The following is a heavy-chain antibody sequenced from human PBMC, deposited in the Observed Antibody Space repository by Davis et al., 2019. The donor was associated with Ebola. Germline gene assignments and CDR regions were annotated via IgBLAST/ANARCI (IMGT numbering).Heavy chain of an antibody. Sequence: PGGSLRLSCAASGFTFSNYAMSWVRQAPGKGLEWVSGFSGNGLGTYYADSVKGRFTISRDNSENTVYLQMNSLRADDTAIYYCAKDTSNIWFDIWGQGTNVTVSS. CDR2: FSGNGLGT. J-gene: IGHJ3*02. D-gene: IGHD1-26*01. CDR1: GFTFSNYA. CDR3: AKDTSNIWFDI. V-gene: IGHV3-23*01.